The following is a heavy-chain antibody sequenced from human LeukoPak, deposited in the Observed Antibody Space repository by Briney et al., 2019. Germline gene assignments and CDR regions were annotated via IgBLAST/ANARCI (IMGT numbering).Heavy chain of an antibody. D-gene: IGHD1-26*01. CDR3: ARLTEREGATNFDY. V-gene: IGHV4-34*01. Sequence: SETLSLTCAVHGGSFSGYYWSWIRQPPGKGLEWIGEINHSGSTNYNPSLKSRVTISVDTSKNQFSLKLSSVTAADTAVYYCARLTEREGATNFDYWGQGTLVTVSS. CDR2: INHSGST. CDR1: GGSFSGYY. J-gene: IGHJ4*02.